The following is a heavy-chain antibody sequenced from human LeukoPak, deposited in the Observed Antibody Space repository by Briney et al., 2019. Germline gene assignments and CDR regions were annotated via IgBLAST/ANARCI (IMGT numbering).Heavy chain of an antibody. J-gene: IGHJ5*02. D-gene: IGHD4-17*01. V-gene: IGHV3-21*01. Sequence: GGSLRLPCAASGFTFSSYSMNWVRQAPGKGLEWVSSISSSSSYIYYADSVKGRFTISRDNAKNSLYLQMNSLRAEDTAVYYCARDRDGDYPNWFDPWGQGTLVTVSS. CDR2: ISSSSSYI. CDR1: GFTFSSYS. CDR3: ARDRDGDYPNWFDP.